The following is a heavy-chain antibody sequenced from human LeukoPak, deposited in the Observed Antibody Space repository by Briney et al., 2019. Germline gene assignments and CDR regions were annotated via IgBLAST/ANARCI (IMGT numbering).Heavy chain of an antibody. J-gene: IGHJ1*01. D-gene: IGHD3-9*01. CDR1: SGSTSSSSYY. Sequence: SETLSLACTVSSGSTSSSSYYWVWIRQPPGKGLEWIGSIYYSGSTYYNPSLKSRVTISIDTSKNQFSLKLSSVTAADTAVYYCARAPSRYDILTGYYRAEYFHHWGQGTLVTVSS. CDR3: ARAPSRYDILTGYYRAEYFHH. V-gene: IGHV4-39*07. CDR2: IYYSGST.